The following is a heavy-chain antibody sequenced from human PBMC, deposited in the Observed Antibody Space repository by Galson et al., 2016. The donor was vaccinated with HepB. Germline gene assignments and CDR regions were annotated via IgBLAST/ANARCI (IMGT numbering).Heavy chain of an antibody. Sequence: SLRLSCAASGFTFSDYALYWVRQAPGKGLEWVSAISGSAVSTYYADSVKGRFTISRDNSKNTVFLQMNSLRAEDTAVYYCAKARLGYCSSTACNEGMDVWGQGTTVTVSS. J-gene: IGHJ6*02. D-gene: IGHD2-2*01. CDR3: AKARLGYCSSTACNEGMDV. CDR2: ISGSAVST. CDR1: GFTFSDYA. V-gene: IGHV3-23*01.